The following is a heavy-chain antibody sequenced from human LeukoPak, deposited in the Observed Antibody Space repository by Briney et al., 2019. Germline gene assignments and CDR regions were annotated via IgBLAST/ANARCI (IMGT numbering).Heavy chain of an antibody. D-gene: IGHD3-10*01. CDR1: GYTFTSYY. V-gene: IGHV1-46*01. J-gene: IGHJ6*03. CDR2: INPSGGST. CDR3: ARDGRLYGSGSYGYYYMDV. Sequence: ASVKVSCKASGYTFTSYYMHWVRQAPGQGLEWMGIINPSGGSTSYAQKFQGRVTMTRDTSTSTVYMELSSLRSEDTAVYYCARDGRLYGSGSYGYYYMDVWGKGTTVTVSS.